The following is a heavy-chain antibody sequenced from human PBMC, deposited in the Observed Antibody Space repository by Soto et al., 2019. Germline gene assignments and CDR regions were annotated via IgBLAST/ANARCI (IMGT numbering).Heavy chain of an antibody. Sequence: QVQLVQSGAEVKKPGASVKVSCKASGYTFTSYGIIWVRQAPGQGLEWMGWISAYNGNTNYAQKLQGRVTMTTDTSTITAYMELRSLRADDTAVYYCARDPIGDYGADYYYGMDVWGQGTTVTVSS. V-gene: IGHV1-18*01. CDR3: ARDPIGDYGADYYYGMDV. D-gene: IGHD4-17*01. J-gene: IGHJ6*02. CDR2: ISAYNGNT. CDR1: GYTFTSYG.